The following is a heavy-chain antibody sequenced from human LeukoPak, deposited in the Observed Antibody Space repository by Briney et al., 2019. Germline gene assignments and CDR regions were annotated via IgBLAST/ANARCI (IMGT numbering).Heavy chain of an antibody. J-gene: IGHJ6*04. D-gene: IGHD3-9*01. V-gene: IGHV4-59*01. CDR3: ARGAILTGTSL. CDR1: GGSISNYY. CDR2: IYYSGST. Sequence: SETLSLTCTVSGGSISNYYWSWIRQPPGKGLEWIGYIYYSGSTKYNPSLKSRVTISVDTSKNQFSLKLSSVTVADTAVYYCARGAILTGTSLWGKGTTATISS.